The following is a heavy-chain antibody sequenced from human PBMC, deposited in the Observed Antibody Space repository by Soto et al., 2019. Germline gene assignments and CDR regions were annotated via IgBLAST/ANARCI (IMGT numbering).Heavy chain of an antibody. D-gene: IGHD3-16*01. CDR1: GFTFSKAW. CDR3: TADVQRTDVWGFDP. CDR2: VKSKTDGETT. V-gene: IGHV3-15*01. Sequence: PGGSLRLSCAASGFTFSKAWMSWVRQAPGKGPEWVGRVKSKTDGETTGYATPVRGRFTISRDDSKNMLYLQMNSLQTEDTALYYCTADVQRTDVWGFDPWGEGT. J-gene: IGHJ5*02.